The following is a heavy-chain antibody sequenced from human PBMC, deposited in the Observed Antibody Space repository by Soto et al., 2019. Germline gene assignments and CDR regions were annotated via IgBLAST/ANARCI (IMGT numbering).Heavy chain of an antibody. J-gene: IGHJ5*02. Sequence: GASVKVSCKASGGTFSSYAISWVRQAPGQGLEWMGGIIPIFGTANYAQKFQGRVTITADESTNTAYMELSSLRSEDTAVYYCARDQASYYYDSSGFPFDPWGQGTLVTVSS. CDR1: GGTFSSYA. CDR3: ARDQASYYYDSSGFPFDP. V-gene: IGHV1-69*13. D-gene: IGHD3-22*01. CDR2: IIPIFGTA.